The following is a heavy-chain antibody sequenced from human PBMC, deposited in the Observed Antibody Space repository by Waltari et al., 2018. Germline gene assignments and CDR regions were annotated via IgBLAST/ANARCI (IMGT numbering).Heavy chain of an antibody. J-gene: IGHJ4*02. V-gene: IGHV4-39*07. CDR1: GGSISSSSYY. CDR3: AREGDDSSGYYPFDY. CDR2: IYYSGST. Sequence: QLQLQESGPGLVKPSETLSLTCTVSGGSISSSSYYWGWIRQPPGKGLEWIGSIYYSGSTYYNPSLKSRVTISVDKSKNQFSLKLSSVTAADTAVYYCAREGDDSSGYYPFDYWGQGTLVTVSS. D-gene: IGHD3-22*01.